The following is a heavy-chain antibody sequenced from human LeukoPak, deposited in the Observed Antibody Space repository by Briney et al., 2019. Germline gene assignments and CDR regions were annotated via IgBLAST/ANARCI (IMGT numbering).Heavy chain of an antibody. CDR2: IYSSGST. CDR3: AVLGELSYYGMDG. Sequence: PGGSLRLSCAASGFTVSSNYMSWVRQAPGEGLEWASFIYSSGSTYYAGSVMGRFTISRDNSKNTLYLQMNSLRAEDTAVYYCAVLGELSYYGMDGWGQGTTVTVSS. CDR1: GFTVSSNY. D-gene: IGHD3-10*01. J-gene: IGHJ6*02. V-gene: IGHV3-66*01.